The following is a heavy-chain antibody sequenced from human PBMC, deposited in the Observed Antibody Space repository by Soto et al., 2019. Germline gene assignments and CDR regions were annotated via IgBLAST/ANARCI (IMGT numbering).Heavy chain of an antibody. CDR3: ARDWFGIDY. D-gene: IGHD3-16*01. V-gene: IGHV1-18*01. CDR2: INPYNGNT. J-gene: IGHJ4*02. Sequence: QVQLVQSGDEVKKPGASVKDSCKASGYTFTSYGISWMRQAPGQEVEWMGWINPYNGNTNYAQKLQGRVTMTTDTSTNTAYMELRSLRSDDTAVYYCARDWFGIDYWGQGTLVTVSS. CDR1: GYTFTSYG.